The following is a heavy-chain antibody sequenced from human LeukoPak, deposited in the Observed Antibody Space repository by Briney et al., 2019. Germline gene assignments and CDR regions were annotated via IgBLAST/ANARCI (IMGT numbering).Heavy chain of an antibody. CDR3: ATSGTARYSSSWYPGT. J-gene: IGHJ5*02. V-gene: IGHV1-24*01. Sequence: ASVTVSCKVSGYTLTELSMHWVRQAPGKGLEWMGSFDPEDGETIYAQKFQGRVTMTEDTSTDTAYMELSSLRSEDTAVYYCATSGTARYSSSWYPGTWGQGTLVTVSS. CDR2: FDPEDGET. CDR1: GYTLTELS. D-gene: IGHD6-13*01.